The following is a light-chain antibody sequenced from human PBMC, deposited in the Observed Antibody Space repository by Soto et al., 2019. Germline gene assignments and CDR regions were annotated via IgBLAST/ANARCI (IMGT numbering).Light chain of an antibody. CDR3: QVWDSDSDHWV. CDR2: DDR. V-gene: IGLV3-21*02. Sequence: SYELTQAPSVSVAPGQRARITCAGNTLADKSVHWYQQKPGQAPGLVVYDDRDRPSGVPERFSGTNSDNVAALTIFRVEAGDEADYFCQVWDSDSDHWVFGGGTKVTVL. CDR1: TLADKS. J-gene: IGLJ3*02.